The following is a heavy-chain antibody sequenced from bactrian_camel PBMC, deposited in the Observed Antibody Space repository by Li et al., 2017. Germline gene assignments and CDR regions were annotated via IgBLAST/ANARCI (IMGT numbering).Heavy chain of an antibody. J-gene: IGHJ7*01. Sequence: HVQLVESGGGLVQPGGSLTLSCAASGFIFRNYWLYWVRQAPGKGLEWVSVIKSGGTTYYADSVKGRFTISRDNAKNTVHLQMNSLKSEDTAMYYCAKYLCSGRGTCYGMDYWGKGTQVTVSS. CDR2: IKSGGTT. V-gene: IGHV3S1*01. CDR1: GFIFRNYW. D-gene: IGHD5*01.